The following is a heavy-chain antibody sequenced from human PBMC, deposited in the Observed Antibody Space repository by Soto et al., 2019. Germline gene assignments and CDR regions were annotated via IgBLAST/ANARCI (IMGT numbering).Heavy chain of an antibody. V-gene: IGHV3-30-3*01. CDR1: GFTFSNYA. CDR3: ARDYTYYYGSGSYSPSP. J-gene: IGHJ5*02. D-gene: IGHD3-10*01. CDR2: ISYDGSNK. Sequence: GGSLRLSCAASGFTFSNYAMHWVRQAPGKGLEWVAVISYDGSNKYYADSVKGRFTISRDNSKNTLYLQMNSLRAEDTAVYYCARDYTYYYGSGSYSPSPWGQGTLVTVSS.